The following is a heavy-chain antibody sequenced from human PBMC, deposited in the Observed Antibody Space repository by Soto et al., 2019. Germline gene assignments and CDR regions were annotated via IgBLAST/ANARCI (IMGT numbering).Heavy chain of an antibody. D-gene: IGHD2-15*01. J-gene: IGHJ6*03. CDR1: GGSFSGYY. V-gene: IGHV4-34*01. Sequence: SETLSLTCAVYGGSFSGYYWSWIRQPPGKGLEWIGEINHSGSTNYNPSLKSRVTISVDTSENQFSLNLSSVTAADTAVYYCARGRGYCSGGSCYTPYYYYYYYMDVWGKGTTVTVSS. CDR2: INHSGST. CDR3: ARGRGYCSGGSCYTPYYYYYYYMDV.